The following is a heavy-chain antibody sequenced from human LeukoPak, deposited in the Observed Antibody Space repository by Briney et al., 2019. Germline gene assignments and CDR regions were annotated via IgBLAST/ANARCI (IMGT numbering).Heavy chain of an antibody. J-gene: IGHJ4*02. Sequence: GESLKISCKGSGYSFTSYWIGWVRQMPGKGLEWIGIIYPGDSDTRYSTSFQGQVTISADKSISTAYLQWSSLKASDTAMYYCARHLYDFWSGYYWPFDYWGQGTLVTVSS. V-gene: IGHV5-51*01. CDR3: ARHLYDFWSGYYWPFDY. CDR1: GYSFTSYW. D-gene: IGHD3-3*01. CDR2: IYPGDSDT.